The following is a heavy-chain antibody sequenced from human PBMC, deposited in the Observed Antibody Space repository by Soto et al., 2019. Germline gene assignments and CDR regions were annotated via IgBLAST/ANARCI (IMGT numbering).Heavy chain of an antibody. CDR2: IDPSDSYT. CDR3: ARRGSYYDYYYGMDV. Sequence: GESLKISCKGSGYSFTSYWISWVRQMPGKGLEWMGRIDPSDSYTNYSPSFQGHVTTSADKSISTAYLQWSSLKASDTAMYYCARRGSYYDYYYGMDVWGQGTTVTVSS. J-gene: IGHJ6*02. V-gene: IGHV5-10-1*01. CDR1: GYSFTSYW. D-gene: IGHD1-26*01.